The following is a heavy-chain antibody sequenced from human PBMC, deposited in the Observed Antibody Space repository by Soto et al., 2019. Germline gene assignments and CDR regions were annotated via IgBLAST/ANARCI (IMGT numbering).Heavy chain of an antibody. CDR3: ARDRGTGWYDNFDY. J-gene: IGHJ4*02. V-gene: IGHV1-2*02. Sequence: QVQLVQSGADVKKPGASVMVSCKASGYAFTAYYVHWVRQAPGQGLEWLGWINPDSGRTNYAQRFQGRVTLTTDTSTSTAYMGLSRLRSDDTAMYYCARDRGTGWYDNFDYWGRGTLVTVSS. D-gene: IGHD6-19*01. CDR1: GYAFTAYY. CDR2: INPDSGRT.